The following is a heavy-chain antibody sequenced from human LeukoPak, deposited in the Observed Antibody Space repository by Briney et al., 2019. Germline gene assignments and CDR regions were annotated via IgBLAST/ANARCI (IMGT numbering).Heavy chain of an antibody. CDR2: INHSGST. V-gene: IGHV4-34*01. D-gene: IGHD3-10*01. J-gene: IGHJ5*02. Sequence: PSETLSLTCAVYGGSFSGYYWSWIRQPPGKGLERIGEINHSGSTNYNPSLKSRVTISVDTSKNQFSLKLSSVTAADTAVYYCARGRRGTMVRDPRFDPWGQGTLVTVSS. CDR1: GGSFSGYY. CDR3: ARGRRGTMVRDPRFDP.